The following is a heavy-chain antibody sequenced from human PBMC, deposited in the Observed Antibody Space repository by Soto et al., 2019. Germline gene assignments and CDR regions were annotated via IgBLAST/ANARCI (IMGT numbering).Heavy chain of an antibody. CDR1: GGSFSRYY. Sequence: ETLSLTGDVYGGSFSRYYWNWIRQPPGKGLEWLGEINHSGSTNYNPSLESRVTISLDTSKTQFSLKLTSVTAADTAVYYCARGEGRLVGTWFDPWGQGTLVTVSS. CDR3: ARGEGRLVGTWFDP. CDR2: INHSGST. D-gene: IGHD5-12*01. J-gene: IGHJ5*02. V-gene: IGHV4-34*01.